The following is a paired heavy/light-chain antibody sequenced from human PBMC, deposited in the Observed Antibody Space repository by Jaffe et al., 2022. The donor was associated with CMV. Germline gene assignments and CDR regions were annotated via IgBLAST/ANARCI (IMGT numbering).Light chain of an antibody. Sequence: EIVLTQSPATLSLSPGERATLSCRASQSVSSSLAWYQQKPGQAPRLLIYDASNRATGIPARFSGSGSGTDFTLTISSLEPEDFAVYYCQQRTNWPPLTFGGGTKVEIK. J-gene: IGKJ4*01. CDR3: QQRTNWPPLT. CDR2: DAS. V-gene: IGKV3-11*01. CDR1: QSVSSS.
Heavy chain of an antibody. D-gene: IGHD1-7*01. V-gene: IGHV3-73*01. CDR3: SSSIISVRTTRTDPKAVSSPGVDY. Sequence: EVQLVESGGGLVQPGGSLKLSCAASGFTFSGSAMHWVRQASGKGLEWVGRIRSKANSYATAYAASVTGRFTISRDDSKNTVYLQMNSLKTEDTAVYYCSSSIISVRTTRTDPKAVSSPGVDYWGQGSLVTVSS. CDR1: GFTFSGSA. J-gene: IGHJ4*02. CDR2: IRSKANSYAT.